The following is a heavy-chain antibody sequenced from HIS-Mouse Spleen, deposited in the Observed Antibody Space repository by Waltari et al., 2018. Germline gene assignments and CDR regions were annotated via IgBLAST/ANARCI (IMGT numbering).Heavy chain of an antibody. D-gene: IGHD6-6*01. J-gene: IGHJ3*02. CDR1: GFTFSSYA. CDR3: ARDRAYSSSSAFDI. Sequence: QVQLVESGGGVVQPGRSLRLSCAASGFTFSSYAMHWVRQAPGKGRDWGTLISYDGSNKYYADSVKGRFTISRDNSKNTLYLQMNSLGAEDTAVYYCARDRAYSSSSAFDIWGQGTMVTVSS. V-gene: IGHV3-30*04. CDR2: ISYDGSNK.